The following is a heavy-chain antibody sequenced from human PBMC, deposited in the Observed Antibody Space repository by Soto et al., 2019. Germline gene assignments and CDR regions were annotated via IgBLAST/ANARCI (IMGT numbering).Heavy chain of an antibody. D-gene: IGHD2-15*01. J-gene: IGHJ4*02. V-gene: IGHV4-39*01. CDR1: GGSISSSRCH. CDR2: INDSGST. CDR3: ARHTPAISISDH. Sequence: SETLSLTCTVSGGSISSSRCHWGWIRQPPGKGLEWIGEINDSGSTYYNPSLKSRVTISVDTSKNQFSLKLSSVTAADTAVYCCARHTPAISISDHWGQGTLVTVSS.